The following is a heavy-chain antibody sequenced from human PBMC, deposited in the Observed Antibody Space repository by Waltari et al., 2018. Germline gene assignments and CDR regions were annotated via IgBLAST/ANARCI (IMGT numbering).Heavy chain of an antibody. CDR2: FDPEDGET. V-gene: IGHV1-24*01. CDR1: GYTLTALS. Sequence: QVQLVQSGAEVKKPGASVKVSCKVCGYTLTALSMHWVRQAPGKGLEGMGGFDPEDGETIYAQKFQGRVTMNEETSTDTAYLGLSSLRSEDTAVYYCATRDGSGSYFRLDIWGQGTMVTVSS. J-gene: IGHJ3*02. D-gene: IGHD3-10*01. CDR3: ATRDGSGSYFRLDI.